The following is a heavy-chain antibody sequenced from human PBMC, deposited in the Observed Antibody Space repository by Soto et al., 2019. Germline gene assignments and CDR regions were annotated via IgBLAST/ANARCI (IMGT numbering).Heavy chain of an antibody. CDR1: GGSISSSSYY. Sequence: SETLSLTCTVSGGSISSSSYYWGWIRQPPGKGLEWIGNIYYSGSTYYNPSLKSRVTISVDTSKNQFSLKLNSVTAADTAVYYCAILYDILTGYYREYTNDYYWGQGTLVTVSS. CDR2: IYYSGST. V-gene: IGHV4-39*01. J-gene: IGHJ4*02. CDR3: AILYDILTGYYREYTNDYY. D-gene: IGHD3-9*01.